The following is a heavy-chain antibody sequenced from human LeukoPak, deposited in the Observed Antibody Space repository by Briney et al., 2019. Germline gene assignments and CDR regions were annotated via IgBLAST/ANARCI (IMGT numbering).Heavy chain of an antibody. CDR2: INHSGST. CDR3: ARAAGAISY. V-gene: IGHV4-34*01. J-gene: IGHJ4*02. CDR1: GGSFSGYY. D-gene: IGHD6-13*01. Sequence: SETLSLTCAVYGGSFSGYYWSWIRQPPGKGLEWIGEINHSGSTNYNPSLKSRVTISVDTSKNQFSLKLSSVTAADTAVYYCARAAGAISYWGQGTLVTVSS.